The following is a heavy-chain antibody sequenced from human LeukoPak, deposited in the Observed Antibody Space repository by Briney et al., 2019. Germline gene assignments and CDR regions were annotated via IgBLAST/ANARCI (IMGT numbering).Heavy chain of an antibody. V-gene: IGHV4-59*01. D-gene: IGHD3-16*02. CDR3: ARYVWGSYPTFEDY. CDR1: GGSISSYY. Sequence: SETLSLTCTVSGGSISSYYWSWIRQPPGKGLEWIGYIYYSGSTNYNPSLKSRVTISVDTSKNKFSLMLSSVTAADTAVYYCARYVWGSYPTFEDYWGQGTLVTVSS. J-gene: IGHJ4*02. CDR2: IYYSGST.